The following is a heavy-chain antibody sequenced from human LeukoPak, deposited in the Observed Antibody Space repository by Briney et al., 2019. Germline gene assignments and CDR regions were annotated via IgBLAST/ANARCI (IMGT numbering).Heavy chain of an antibody. J-gene: IGHJ4*02. V-gene: IGHV3-21*01. D-gene: IGHD1-26*01. CDR2: ISSSSSHI. CDR1: GFTFSSYS. CDR3: ARGRYSGSYLDY. Sequence: GGSLRLSCAASGFTFSSYSMNWVRQAPGKGLEWVSSISSSSSHIYYADSVKGRFTISRDNAKNSLYLQMNSLRAEDTAVYYCARGRYSGSYLDYWGQGTLVTVSS.